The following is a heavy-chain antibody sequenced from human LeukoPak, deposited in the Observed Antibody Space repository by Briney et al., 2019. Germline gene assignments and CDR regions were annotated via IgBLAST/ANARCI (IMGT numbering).Heavy chain of an antibody. D-gene: IGHD1-1*01. CDR2: ISGSGDST. J-gene: IGHJ3*01. CDR1: GFTFSRYT. Sequence: GGSLRLSCAASGFTFSRYTMSWVRQAPGKGLEWVSAISGSGDSTYYADSVKGRFTISRDNSKNTLYLHMNSLRAEDTAVYYCAKDGFSVGTWGQGTMVTVSS. CDR3: AKDGFSVGT. V-gene: IGHV3-23*01.